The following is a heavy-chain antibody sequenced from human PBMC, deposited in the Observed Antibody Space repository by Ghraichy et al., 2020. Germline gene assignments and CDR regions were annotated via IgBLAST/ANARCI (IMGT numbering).Heavy chain of an antibody. J-gene: IGHJ6*02. CDR3: ARESPDNYDFWSGYYITYYYGMDV. V-gene: IGHV3-21*01. Sequence: GGSLRLSCAASGFTFSSYSMNWVRQAPGKGLEWVSSISSSSSYIYYADSVKGRFTISRDNAKNSLYLQMNSLRAEDTAVYYCARESPDNYDFWSGYYITYYYGMDVWGQGTTVTVSS. CDR1: GFTFSSYS. CDR2: ISSSSSYI. D-gene: IGHD3-3*01.